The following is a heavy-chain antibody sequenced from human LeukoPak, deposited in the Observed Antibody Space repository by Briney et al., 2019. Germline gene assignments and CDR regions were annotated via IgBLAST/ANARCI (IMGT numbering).Heavy chain of an antibody. CDR2: TYYRANT. Sequence: SGTLSLTCTVSGGSIDSTSYYWGWFRQPPGKGLEWIGTTYYRANTYYNPSLTSRVSISVDTSKNQFSLKLSSVTAADTAVYYCARTTEAHSWRTRYYDYYMDVWGKGTTVTVSS. D-gene: IGHD6-13*01. J-gene: IGHJ6*03. CDR3: ARTTEAHSWRTRYYDYYMDV. CDR1: GGSIDSTSYY. V-gene: IGHV4-39*07.